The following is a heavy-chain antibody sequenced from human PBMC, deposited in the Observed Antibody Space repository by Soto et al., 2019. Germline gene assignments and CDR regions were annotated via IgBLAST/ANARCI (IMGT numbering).Heavy chain of an antibody. CDR2: IGGSGGST. CDR1: GFTFSSYA. Sequence: VQLLESGGGLVQPGGSLRLSCAASGFTFSSYAMSWVRKAPGKGLEWVSAIGGSGGSTYYADSVKGRFTISRDNSKNTLYLLMNRLRAEDTAVYYCAKFGIYGQRRQAFDIWGQGTMVTVSS. D-gene: IGHD3-10*01. J-gene: IGHJ3*02. CDR3: AKFGIYGQRRQAFDI. V-gene: IGHV3-23*01.